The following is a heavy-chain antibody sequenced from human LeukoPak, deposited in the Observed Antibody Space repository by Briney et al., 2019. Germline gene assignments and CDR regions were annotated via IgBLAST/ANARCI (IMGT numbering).Heavy chain of an antibody. V-gene: IGHV1-69*04. Sequence: ASVKVSCTASGGTFSSYTISWVRQAPGQGGEWMGRIIPILGIANYTQKFQGRVTINADKSTSTAYMELSSLRSEDTAVYYCARDIAYYDSSGGPNWFDPWGQGTLVTVSS. J-gene: IGHJ5*02. CDR1: GGTFSSYT. CDR2: IIPILGIA. D-gene: IGHD3-22*01. CDR3: ARDIAYYDSSGGPNWFDP.